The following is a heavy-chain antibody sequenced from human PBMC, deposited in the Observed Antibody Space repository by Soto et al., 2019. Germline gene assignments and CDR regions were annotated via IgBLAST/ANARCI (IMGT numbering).Heavy chain of an antibody. V-gene: IGHV1-18*01. CDR1: GYTFTNYG. D-gene: IGHD5-12*01. J-gene: IGHJ6*03. Sequence: ASVKVSCKASGYTFTNYGITWVRQAPGQGLEWMGWISAYNGDTHYTQRLQGRVTMTTGTSTSTAYMELRSLRSDDTAVYYCARAGGYGDIVAYFGYSGYNYYYYMDVWGKGTTVTVSS. CDR2: ISAYNGDT. CDR3: ARAGGYGDIVAYFGYSGYNYYYYMDV.